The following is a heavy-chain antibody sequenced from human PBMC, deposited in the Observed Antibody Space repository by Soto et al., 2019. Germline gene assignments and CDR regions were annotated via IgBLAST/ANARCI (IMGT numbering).Heavy chain of an antibody. CDR2: IDPSESYT. V-gene: IGHV5-10-1*01. Sequence: GESLKISCKGSGYSFTSYWISWVRQMPGKGLERMGRIDPSESYTKYSPSFQGHVTISADKSISTDYLQWSSLKASDTAMYYCARSTNIVVAPFGYWGQGTLVTVSS. J-gene: IGHJ4*02. CDR3: ARSTNIVVAPFGY. CDR1: GYSFTSYW. D-gene: IGHD2-2*01.